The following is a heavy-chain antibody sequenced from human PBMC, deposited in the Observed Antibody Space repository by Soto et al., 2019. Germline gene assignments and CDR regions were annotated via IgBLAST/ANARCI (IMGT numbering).Heavy chain of an antibody. CDR1: GFTFSSYW. V-gene: IGHV3-7*01. CDR3: ARDRYSYYDFWSGSLPYYYYGMDV. D-gene: IGHD3-3*01. Sequence: GSLRLSCAASGFTFSSYWMSWVRQAPGKGLEWVANIKQDGSEKYYVDSVKGRFTISRDNAKNSLYPQMNSLRAEDTAVYYCARDRYSYYDFWSGSLPYYYYGMDVWGQGTTVTVSS. J-gene: IGHJ6*02. CDR2: IKQDGSEK.